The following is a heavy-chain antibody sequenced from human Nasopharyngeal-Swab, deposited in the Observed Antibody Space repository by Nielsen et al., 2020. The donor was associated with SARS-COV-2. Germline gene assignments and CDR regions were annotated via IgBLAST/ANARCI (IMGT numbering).Heavy chain of an antibody. CDR1: GFTFSYYS. Sequence: SLNTSCAASGFTFSYYSMSWDRQAPGKGLEWVSSISGSGSYIYYADSVKGRFTISRDNAKNSLYLQMNSLRVEDTAVYYCGRQLRLGELSLYNEFDYWGQGTLVTVSS. CDR2: ISGSGSYI. J-gene: IGHJ4*02. CDR3: GRQLRLGELSLYNEFDY. D-gene: IGHD3-16*02. V-gene: IGHV3-21*01.